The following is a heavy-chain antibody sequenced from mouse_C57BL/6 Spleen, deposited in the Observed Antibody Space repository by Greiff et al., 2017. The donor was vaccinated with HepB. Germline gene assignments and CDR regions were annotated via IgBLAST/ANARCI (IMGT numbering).Heavy chain of an antibody. CDR1: GYAFSSSW. V-gene: IGHV1-82*01. CDR3: ARGITTVVNY. J-gene: IGHJ2*01. D-gene: IGHD1-1*01. Sequence: QVQLQQSGPELVKPGASVKISCKASGYAFSSSWMNWVKQRPGKGLEWIGRIYPGDGDTNYNGKFKGKATLTADKSSSTAYMQLSSLTSEDSAVYFFARGITTVVNYWGQGTTLTVSS. CDR2: IYPGDGDT.